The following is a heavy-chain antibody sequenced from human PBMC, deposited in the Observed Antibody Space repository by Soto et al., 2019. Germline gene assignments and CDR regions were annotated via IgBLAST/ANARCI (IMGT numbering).Heavy chain of an antibody. V-gene: IGHV3-72*01. CDR3: TRASTSDSQGYDY. Sequence: EVQLVESGGGLVQPGGSLRLSCAASGFTLSDHYLDWVRQAPGKGLEWVGRSRHKAKSFTTDYAASVKGRFTISRDDSKNSLYLQMNSLKSEDTAVYYCTRASTSDSQGYDYWGQGTLVTVSS. CDR1: GFTLSDHY. CDR2: SRHKAKSFTT. J-gene: IGHJ4*02. D-gene: IGHD4-4*01.